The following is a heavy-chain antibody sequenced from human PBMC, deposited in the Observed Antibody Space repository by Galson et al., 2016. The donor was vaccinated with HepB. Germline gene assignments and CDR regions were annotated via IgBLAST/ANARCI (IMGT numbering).Heavy chain of an antibody. Sequence: SLRLSCAVSGFTFSSAWMGWVRQAPGKGLEWVGRIKSISDGCGTTDLAAPVKGRFAISSDDSRETVHLHMSNLKTDDTAMYYCTTADLWGRGTLVTVSS. CDR3: TTADL. CDR2: IKSISDGCGTT. CDR1: GFTFSSAW. J-gene: IGHJ2*01. V-gene: IGHV3-15*01.